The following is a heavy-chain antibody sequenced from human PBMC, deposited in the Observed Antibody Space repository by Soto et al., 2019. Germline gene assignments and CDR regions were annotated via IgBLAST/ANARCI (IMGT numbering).Heavy chain of an antibody. Sequence: EVQLVESGGGLVQPGGSLRLSCAASGFTFSSYWMSWVRQAPGKGLEWVASIKENGSEKDYVDSVKGRFTIPRDNAKNSLYLQMNSLRAEDTAMYYCARSLGYASYWGQGTLVTVSS. J-gene: IGHJ4*02. CDR1: GFTFSSYW. CDR3: ARSLGYASY. V-gene: IGHV3-7*01. D-gene: IGHD2-15*01. CDR2: IKENGSEK.